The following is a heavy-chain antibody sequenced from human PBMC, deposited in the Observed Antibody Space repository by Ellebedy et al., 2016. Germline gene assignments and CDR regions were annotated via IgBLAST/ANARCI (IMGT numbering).Heavy chain of an antibody. CDR1: GFTFSSYA. Sequence: GESLKISXAASGFTFSSYAMSWVRQAPGKGLEWVTAISGSGGSTYYADSVKGRFTISRDNSKNTLYLQMNSLRAEDTAVYYCARDIGDYDYWGQGTLVTVSS. V-gene: IGHV3-23*01. J-gene: IGHJ4*02. CDR3: ARDIGDYDY. CDR2: ISGSGGST. D-gene: IGHD3-10*01.